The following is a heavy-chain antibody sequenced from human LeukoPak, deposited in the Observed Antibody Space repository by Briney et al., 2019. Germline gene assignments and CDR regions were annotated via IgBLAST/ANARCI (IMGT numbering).Heavy chain of an antibody. CDR3: ARGQLWRNYFDY. CDR1: GFTFSSYG. D-gene: IGHD5-18*01. V-gene: IGHV3-30*02. Sequence: PSGGSLRLSCAAPGFTFSSYGMHWVRQAPGKGLEWVAFIRYDGSNKYYADSVKGRFTISRDNAKNSLYLQMNSLRAEDTAVYYCARGQLWRNYFDYWGQGTLVTVSS. CDR2: IRYDGSNK. J-gene: IGHJ4*02.